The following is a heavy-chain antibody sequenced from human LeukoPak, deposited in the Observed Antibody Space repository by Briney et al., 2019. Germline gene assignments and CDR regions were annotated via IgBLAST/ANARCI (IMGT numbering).Heavy chain of an antibody. D-gene: IGHD2-2*01. CDR1: RFTFRIYG. J-gene: IGHJ4*02. Sequence: SGGSLRLSCAESRFTFRIYGMHRVRQAPGKGLEWVAVIWYDGSNKYYADSVKGRFTISRDNSKNTLYLLMKSRCAEDTAVYYCAADSTADYWGQGTLVTVSS. CDR3: AADSTADY. CDR2: IWYDGSNK. V-gene: IGHV3-33*01.